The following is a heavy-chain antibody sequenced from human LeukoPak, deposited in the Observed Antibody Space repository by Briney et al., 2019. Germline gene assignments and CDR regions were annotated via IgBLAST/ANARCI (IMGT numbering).Heavy chain of an antibody. V-gene: IGHV4-59*01. Sequence: SETLSLTCTVSGGSISSYYWSWIRQPPGKGLEWIGYIYYSGSTNYNPSLKSRVTISVDTSKNQFSLKLSSVTAADTAVYYCARIGPMVRTRYDAFDIWGQGTMVTVSS. CDR3: ARIGPMVRTRYDAFDI. D-gene: IGHD3-10*01. CDR2: IYYSGST. CDR1: GGSISSYY. J-gene: IGHJ3*02.